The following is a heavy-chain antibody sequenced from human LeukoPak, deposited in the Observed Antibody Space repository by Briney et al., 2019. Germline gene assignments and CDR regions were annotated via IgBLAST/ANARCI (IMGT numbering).Heavy chain of an antibody. D-gene: IGHD3-10*01. J-gene: IGHJ4*02. Sequence: SETLSLTCTVSGGSISNYYWSWIRQPAGMGLEWIGRIYASGSTNYNPSLKSRVTMSVDTSINQFSLNLSSATAADTAVYYCARTSARGAQFDYWGQRTLVTVSS. CDR1: GGSISNYY. V-gene: IGHV4-4*07. CDR3: ARTSARGAQFDY. CDR2: IYASGST.